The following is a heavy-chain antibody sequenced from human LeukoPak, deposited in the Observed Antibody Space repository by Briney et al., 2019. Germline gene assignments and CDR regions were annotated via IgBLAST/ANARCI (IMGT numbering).Heavy chain of an antibody. CDR1: GFAFSSYW. CDR3: ARVPGGKSYEYYFDY. J-gene: IGHJ4*02. D-gene: IGHD1-26*01. V-gene: IGHV3-7*01. Sequence: GGSLRLSCAASGFAFSSYWMSWVRQAPGKGLEWVANIKQGGSEKYYVDSVKGRFTIARDNAKNSLYLQMNSLRAEDTAVYYCARVPGGKSYEYYFDYWGQGTLVTVSS. CDR2: IKQGGSEK.